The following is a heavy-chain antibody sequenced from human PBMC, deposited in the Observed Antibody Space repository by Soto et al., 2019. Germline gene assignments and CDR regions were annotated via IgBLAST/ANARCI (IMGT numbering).Heavy chain of an antibody. V-gene: IGHV3-23*01. CDR1: GFTFSSYA. CDR3: AKDRYWAGTGDAFDI. J-gene: IGHJ3*02. CDR2: ISGSGGST. D-gene: IGHD6-19*01. Sequence: GGSLRLSCAASGFTFSSYAMSWVRQAPGKGLEWVSAISGSGGSTYYADSVKGRFTISRDNSENTLYLQMNSLRAEDTAVYYCAKDRYWAGTGDAFDIWGQGKMVTVSS.